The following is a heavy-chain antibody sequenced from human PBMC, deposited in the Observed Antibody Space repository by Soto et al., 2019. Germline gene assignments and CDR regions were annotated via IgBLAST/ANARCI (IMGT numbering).Heavy chain of an antibody. CDR2: ISSTTNYI. V-gene: IGHV3-21*06. J-gene: IGHJ4*02. Sequence: EVQLVESGGGLVKPGGSLRLSCAASGFTFTRYSMNWVRQAPGKGLEWVSSISSTTNYIYYGDSMKGRFTISRDNAKNSMYLEMNSLRAEDTVVFYFARESEDFTSNLDYWGQGPLFTVSS. CDR3: ARESEDFTSNLDY. CDR1: GFTFTRYS.